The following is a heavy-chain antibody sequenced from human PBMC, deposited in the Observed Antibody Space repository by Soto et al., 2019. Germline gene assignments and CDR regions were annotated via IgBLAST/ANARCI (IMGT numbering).Heavy chain of an antibody. D-gene: IGHD3-22*01. Sequence: PGESLKISCKGSGYRFSNYWIGWVRQMPGKGLEWLGIIYPGDSDTRYSPSFQGQVTISADKSIDTAYLQWSSLKASDTAMYYCAGGGDSSGYFSPINIWGQGTMVTVSS. J-gene: IGHJ3*02. CDR1: GYRFSNYW. V-gene: IGHV5-51*01. CDR2: IYPGDSDT. CDR3: AGGGDSSGYFSPINI.